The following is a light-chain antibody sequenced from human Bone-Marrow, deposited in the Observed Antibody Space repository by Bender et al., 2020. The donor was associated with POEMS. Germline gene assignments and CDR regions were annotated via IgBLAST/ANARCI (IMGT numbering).Light chain of an antibody. J-gene: IGLJ2*01. CDR2: GYN. Sequence: QSVLTQPPSVSGAPGQRVTISCTGSSSNTGSGYDINWYQHLPGTAPKLLIYGYNNRPSGVPDRFSGSKSGTSASLSIAGLQVENEADYYCAAWDDSLDGSVVFGGGTKLTVL. V-gene: IGLV1-40*01. CDR3: AAWDDSLDGSVV. CDR1: SSNTGSGYD.